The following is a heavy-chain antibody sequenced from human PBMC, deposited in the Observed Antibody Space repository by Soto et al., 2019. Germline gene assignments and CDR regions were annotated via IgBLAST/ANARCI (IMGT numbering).Heavy chain of an antibody. CDR3: ARVGYGSGSYYKALYYYYGMDV. D-gene: IGHD3-10*01. CDR2: TYPGDSDT. V-gene: IGHV5-51*01. Sequence: GESLKISCKGSGYSFTSYWIGWVRQMPGKGLEWMGITYPGDSDTRYSPSFQGQVTISADKSISTAYLQWSSLKASDTAMYYCARVGYGSGSYYKALYYYYGMDVWGQGTTVTVSS. CDR1: GYSFTSYW. J-gene: IGHJ6*02.